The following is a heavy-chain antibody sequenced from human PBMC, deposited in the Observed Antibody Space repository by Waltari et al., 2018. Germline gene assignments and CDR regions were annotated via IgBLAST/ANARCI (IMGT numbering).Heavy chain of an antibody. V-gene: IGHV3-23*01. J-gene: IGHJ4*02. CDR1: GFTFSSYA. Sequence: EVQLLESGGGLVQPGGSLRLSCAASGFTFSSYAMSWVRQAPGKGLEWVSAISGSGGSTYYADSVKGRFTISRDNSKNTLYLQMNSLRAEDTAVYYCAMPERGMFRELHQPLDYWGQGTLVTVSS. CDR3: AMPERGMFRELHQPLDY. CDR2: ISGSGGST. D-gene: IGHD3-10*02.